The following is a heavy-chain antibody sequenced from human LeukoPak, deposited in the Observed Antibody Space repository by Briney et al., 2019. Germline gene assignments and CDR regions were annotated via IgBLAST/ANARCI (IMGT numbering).Heavy chain of an antibody. D-gene: IGHD4/OR15-4a*01. V-gene: IGHV3-30*04. CDR3: ARGTFYYGDNCNTRAFGQPFDS. J-gene: IGHJ4*02. Sequence: PGTSLRLSCAASGFTFTSYALHWVRQAPGKGLNWVSDISNDGTDKSYADSVRGRFTISRDNSKNTLYLQMNSLRADDTAIYYCARGTFYYGDNCNTRAFGQPFDSWGQGTLVTVSS. CDR2: ISNDGTDK. CDR1: GFTFTSYA.